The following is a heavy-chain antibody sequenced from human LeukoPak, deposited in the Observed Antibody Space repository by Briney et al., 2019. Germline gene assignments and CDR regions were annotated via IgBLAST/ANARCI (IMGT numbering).Heavy chain of an antibody. CDR2: ISGSGGST. J-gene: IGHJ5*02. CDR3: AKDRGRAAAGILDP. Sequence: GGSLRLSCAASGFTFSSYAMSWVRQAPGKGLEWVSAISGSGGSTYYAGSVKGRFTISRDNSKNTLYLQMNSLRAEDTAVYYCAKDRGRAAAGILDPWGQGTLVTVSS. CDR1: GFTFSSYA. V-gene: IGHV3-23*01. D-gene: IGHD6-13*01.